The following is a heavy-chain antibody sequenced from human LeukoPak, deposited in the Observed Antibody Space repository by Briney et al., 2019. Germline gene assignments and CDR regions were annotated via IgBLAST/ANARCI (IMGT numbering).Heavy chain of an antibody. CDR3: AKHYDSSGYYAGCGPDY. CDR2: ITNDGSST. D-gene: IGHD3-22*01. J-gene: IGHJ4*02. CDR1: GLTFSSHW. Sequence: PGGSLRLSCAASGLTFSSHWMHWVRQAPGKGLVWVSRITNDGSSTTYADSVKGRFTISRDNSKNTLYLQMNSLRAEDTAVYYCAKHYDSSGYYAGCGPDYWGQGTLVTVSS. V-gene: IGHV3-74*01.